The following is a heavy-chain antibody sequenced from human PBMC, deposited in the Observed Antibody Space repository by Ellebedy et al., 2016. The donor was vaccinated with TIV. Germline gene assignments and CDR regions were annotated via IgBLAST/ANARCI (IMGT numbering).Heavy chain of an antibody. CDR1: GFTFSDSW. Sequence: GESLKISCAASGFTFSDSWMTWVRQAPGQGLEWVANINQDASRKYYLDSVKGRFTVSRDNANNSLYLQMNSLRAEDTALYYCARFSDGSGWNWGQGTLVTVSS. V-gene: IGHV3-7*01. CDR3: ARFSDGSGWN. CDR2: INQDASRK. D-gene: IGHD3-10*01. J-gene: IGHJ4*02.